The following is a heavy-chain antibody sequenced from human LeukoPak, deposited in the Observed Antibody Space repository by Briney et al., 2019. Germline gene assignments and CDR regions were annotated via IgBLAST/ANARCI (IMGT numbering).Heavy chain of an antibody. V-gene: IGHV1-2*02. CDR2: INPNSGGT. CDR3: ARAYCSGGSCFTHENWFDP. J-gene: IGHJ5*02. CDR1: GYTFTGYY. D-gene: IGHD2-15*01. Sequence: ASVKVSCKASGYTFTGYYMHWVRQAPGQGLEWMGWINPNSGGTNYAQKFQGRVTMTRDTSISTAYMELSRLRSDDTAVYYCARAYCSGGSCFTHENWFDPWGQGTLSPSPQ.